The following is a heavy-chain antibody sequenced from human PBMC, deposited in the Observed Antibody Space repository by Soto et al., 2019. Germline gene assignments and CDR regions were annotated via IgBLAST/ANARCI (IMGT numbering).Heavy chain of an antibody. J-gene: IGHJ4*02. CDR3: AREVGGHYYDSRSFDY. V-gene: IGHV1-69*13. CDR1: GGTFSSYA. D-gene: IGHD3-22*01. CDR2: IIPIFGTA. Sequence: LVRVSCKAAGGTFSSYAISWVRKAPGQGLEWMGGIIPIFGTANYAQKFQGRVTITADESTSTAYMELSSLRSEDTAVYYCAREVGGHYYDSRSFDYWGQGTLVTVSS.